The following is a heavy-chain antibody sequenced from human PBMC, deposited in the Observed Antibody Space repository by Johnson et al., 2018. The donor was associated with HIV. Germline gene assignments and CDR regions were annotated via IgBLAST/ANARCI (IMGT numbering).Heavy chain of an antibody. CDR2: ISVTGSVI. Sequence: QVQLVESGGGLVKPGGSLRLSCTISGFSFSDYYMSWFRQAPGKGLEWLSYISVTGSVIYYADSVKGRFTISRDNTKNSVYLQRNSPTAEDTAVYYCARESLTTSDAFDMWGQGTMVTVSS. CDR3: ARESLTTSDAFDM. CDR1: GFSFSDYY. J-gene: IGHJ3*02. D-gene: IGHD1-1*01. V-gene: IGHV3-11*04.